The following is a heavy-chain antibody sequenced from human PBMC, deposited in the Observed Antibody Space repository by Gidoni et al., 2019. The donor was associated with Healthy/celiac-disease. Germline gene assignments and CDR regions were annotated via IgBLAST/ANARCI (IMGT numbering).Heavy chain of an antibody. D-gene: IGHD4-17*01. J-gene: IGHJ4*02. V-gene: IGHV3-74*01. CDR2: INSDGSST. Sequence: EVRLVESGGGLVQPGGSLSLPCAASGFTFSSYWMHWVRQAPGKGLVWVSRINSDGSSTSYADSVKGRFTISRDNAKNTLYLQMNSLRAEDTAVYYCARGDYGDLFDYWGQGTLVTVSS. CDR3: ARGDYGDLFDY. CDR1: GFTFSSYW.